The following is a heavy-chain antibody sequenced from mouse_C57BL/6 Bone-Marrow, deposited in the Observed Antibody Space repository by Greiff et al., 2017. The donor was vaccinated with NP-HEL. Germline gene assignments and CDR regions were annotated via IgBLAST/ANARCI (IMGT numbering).Heavy chain of an antibody. CDR1: GFTFSDYY. V-gene: IGHV5-12*01. CDR3: ARHEGSSLYWYFDV. J-gene: IGHJ1*03. CDR2: ISNGGGST. Sequence: EVQVVESGGGLVQPGGSLKLSCAASGFTFSDYYMYWVRQTPEKRLEWVAYISNGGGSTYYPDTVKGRFTISRDNAKNTLYLQMSRLKSEDTAMYYCARHEGSSLYWYFDVWGTGTTVTVSS. D-gene: IGHD1-1*01.